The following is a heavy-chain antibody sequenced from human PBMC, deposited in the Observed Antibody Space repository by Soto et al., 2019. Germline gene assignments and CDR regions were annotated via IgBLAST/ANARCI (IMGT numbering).Heavy chain of an antibody. V-gene: IGHV5-51*01. CDR3: AIPHGCSSWPGGAFDI. D-gene: IGHD6-13*01. J-gene: IGHJ3*02. Sequence: PGESLKISCKGSGYSFNSYWIGWVRQMPGKGLEWMGIIYPGDSDTRYSPSFQGQVTISADKSISTAYLQWSSLKASDTAMYYCAIPHGCSSWPGGAFDIWGQGTMVTVS. CDR2: IYPGDSDT. CDR1: GYSFNSYW.